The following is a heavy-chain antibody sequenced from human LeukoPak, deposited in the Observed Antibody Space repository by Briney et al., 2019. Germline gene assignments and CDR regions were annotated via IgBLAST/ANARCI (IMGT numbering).Heavy chain of an antibody. CDR1: GFTFSSYA. V-gene: IGHV3-23*01. D-gene: IGHD6-19*01. J-gene: IGHJ4*02. Sequence: GGSLRLSCAASGFTFSSYAMSWVRQAPGKGLEWVSAISGSGGSTHYADSVKGRFTISRDNSKNTLYLQMNSLRAEDTAVYYCATVHSSGWPYYFDYWGQGTLVTVSS. CDR3: ATVHSSGWPYYFDY. CDR2: ISGSGGST.